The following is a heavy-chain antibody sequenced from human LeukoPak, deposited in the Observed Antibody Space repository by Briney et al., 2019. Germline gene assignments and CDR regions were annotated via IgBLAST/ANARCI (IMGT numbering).Heavy chain of an antibody. CDR3: ARDYYGSGSSRFDP. V-gene: IGHV1-2*02. CDR1: GYTFTGYY. CDR2: INPNSGGT. J-gene: IGHJ5*02. D-gene: IGHD3-10*01. Sequence: ASVKVSCKASGYTFTGYYMHWVRQAPGQGLEWMGWINPNSGGTNYAQKFQGRVTMTRDTSISTAYMELSSLRSEDTAVYYCARDYYGSGSSRFDPWGQGTLVTVSS.